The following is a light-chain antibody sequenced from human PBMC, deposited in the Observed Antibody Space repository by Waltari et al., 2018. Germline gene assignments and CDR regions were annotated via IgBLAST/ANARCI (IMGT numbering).Light chain of an antibody. CDR3: LLDYSGARV. CDR2: DTN. Sequence: QAVVTQEPSLTVSPGGTVTLTCGSSTGAVTRGHFPYWFQQKPGQAPRTLIYDTNNKRPWTPARFSGSRLGGKAALSLSGAQPEDEGEYYCLLDYSGARVFGGGTKLTVL. J-gene: IGLJ3*02. V-gene: IGLV7-46*01. CDR1: TGAVTRGHF.